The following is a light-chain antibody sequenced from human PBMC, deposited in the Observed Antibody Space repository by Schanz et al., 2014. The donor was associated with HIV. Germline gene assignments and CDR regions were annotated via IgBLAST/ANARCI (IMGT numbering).Light chain of an antibody. V-gene: IGKV3-15*01. Sequence: EIVLTQSPGTLSLSPGERATLSCRASQSVSSNYLVWYQQKPGQAPRLLIYGASTRATGIPARFSGSGSGTEVTLTISSLQSEDFAVYYCQQRANWPPEGTFGQGTKVELK. J-gene: IGKJ1*01. CDR2: GAS. CDR1: QSVSSN. CDR3: QQRANWPPEGT.